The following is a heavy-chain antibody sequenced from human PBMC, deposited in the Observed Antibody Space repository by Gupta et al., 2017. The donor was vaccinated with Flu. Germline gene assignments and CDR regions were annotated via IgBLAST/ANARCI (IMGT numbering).Heavy chain of an antibody. CDR1: GYTFTAYY. CDR3: TSGYSTGWYFDY. Sequence: QVQLVQSGAEVKKPGASVKVSCKIFGYTFTAYYMHWVRQAPGQGLEWMGWINPNSGGTNYAQQFQGRVTVTRDTSISTVYMELSGLNSDDTAIYYCTSGYSTGWYFDYWGQGTLVTVSS. V-gene: IGHV1-2*02. D-gene: IGHD2-8*02. J-gene: IGHJ4*02. CDR2: INPNSGGT.